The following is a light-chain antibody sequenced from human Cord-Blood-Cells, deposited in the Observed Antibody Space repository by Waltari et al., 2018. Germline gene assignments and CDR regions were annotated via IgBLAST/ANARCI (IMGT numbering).Light chain of an antibody. CDR2: DGS. CDR3: SSYTSSSTLV. Sequence: QSALTQPASVSGSPGQPITISCTGTSSDVGGYNSASWYQQHPGKAPKLTFYDGSNRPSGASSRFSGSKSGNTASLTISVLQAEDEADYYCSSYTSSSTLVFGGGTKLTVL. V-gene: IGLV2-14*03. J-gene: IGLJ3*02. CDR1: SSDVGGYNS.